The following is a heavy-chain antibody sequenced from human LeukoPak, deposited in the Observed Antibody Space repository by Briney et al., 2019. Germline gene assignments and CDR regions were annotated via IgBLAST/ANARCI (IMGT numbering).Heavy chain of an antibody. CDR1: GFTFSSYA. V-gene: IGHV3-23*01. CDR3: VKEVSFGEMGGDI. CDR2: ISGSDGTT. D-gene: IGHD3-16*01. J-gene: IGHJ4*02. Sequence: GGSLRLSCAASGFTFSSYAMSWVRQAPGKGLEWVSSISGSDGTTYYADSVKGRFTISRDNSKYTLSLQMNSLRAEDMALYHCVKEVSFGEMGGDIWGQGTLVTVSS.